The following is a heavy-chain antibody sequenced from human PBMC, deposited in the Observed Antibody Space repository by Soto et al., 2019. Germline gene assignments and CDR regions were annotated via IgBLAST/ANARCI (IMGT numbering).Heavy chain of an antibody. CDR3: ARDYSVDTAMGPGWFDP. CDR2: IYYSGST. Sequence: SETLSLTCTVSGGSISSYYWSWIRQPPGKGLEWIGYIYYSGSTNYNPSLKSRVTISVDTSKNQFSLKLSSVTAADTAVYYCARDYSVDTAMGPGWFDPWGQGTRVTVSS. J-gene: IGHJ5*02. V-gene: IGHV4-59*01. D-gene: IGHD5-18*01. CDR1: GGSISSYY.